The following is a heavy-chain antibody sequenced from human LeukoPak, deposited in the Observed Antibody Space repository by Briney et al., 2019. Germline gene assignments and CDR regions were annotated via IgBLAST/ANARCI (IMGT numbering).Heavy chain of an antibody. J-gene: IGHJ4*02. CDR3: ARFGQNSPTLDY. Sequence: PSETLSLTCTVSGGSLSSYYWSWIRQPPGKGLEWIGRIYTSGSTNYNPSLKSRVTMSVDTSRNQFSLKLSSVTAADTAVYYCARFGQNSPTLDYWGQGTLVTVSS. D-gene: IGHD3-10*01. CDR1: GGSLSSYY. V-gene: IGHV4-4*07. CDR2: IYTSGST.